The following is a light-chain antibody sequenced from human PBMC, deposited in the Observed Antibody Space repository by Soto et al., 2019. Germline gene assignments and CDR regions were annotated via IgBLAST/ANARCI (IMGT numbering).Light chain of an antibody. CDR2: SAS. V-gene: IGKV3-15*01. J-gene: IGKJ2*01. CDR3: QQYNNWPPAYT. Sequence: EIVMTQSPGTLSVSPGERATLSCRASQSVSNNLAWYQQKPGQAPRLLIYSASTRATGIPARFSGSGSGTEFTLTISSLQSEDFAVYSCQQYNNWPPAYTFGQGTKLEIK. CDR1: QSVSNN.